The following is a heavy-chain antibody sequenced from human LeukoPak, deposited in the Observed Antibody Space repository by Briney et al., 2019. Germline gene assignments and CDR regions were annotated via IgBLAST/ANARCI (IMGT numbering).Heavy chain of an antibody. CDR3: ATPAVPAV. J-gene: IGHJ4*02. CDR1: GFTFSSYE. CDR2: ISGSCSSI. D-gene: IGHD4-17*01. V-gene: IGHV3-48*03. Sequence: GGSLRLSCAASGFTFSSYEMNWVRHAPAKCLQWVSHISGSCSSIYYADSVKGRFTISRDDATNSLYLQMNRLRAEDMAVYYCATPAVPAVWGQGTLVTASS.